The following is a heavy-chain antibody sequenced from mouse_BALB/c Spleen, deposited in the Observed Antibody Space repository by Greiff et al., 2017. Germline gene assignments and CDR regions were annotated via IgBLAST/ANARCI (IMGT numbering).Heavy chain of an antibody. V-gene: IGHV14-4*02. CDR3: NAWRNGYGFDY. CDR2: IDPENGDT. CDR1: GFNITDYY. Sequence: EVQLQQSGAELVRSGASVKLSCTASGFNITDYYMHWVKQRPEQGLEWIGWIDPENGDTEYAPKFQGKATMTADTSSNTAYLQLSSLTSEDTAVYYCNAWRNGYGFDYWGQGTTLTVSS. D-gene: IGHD2-2*01. J-gene: IGHJ2*01.